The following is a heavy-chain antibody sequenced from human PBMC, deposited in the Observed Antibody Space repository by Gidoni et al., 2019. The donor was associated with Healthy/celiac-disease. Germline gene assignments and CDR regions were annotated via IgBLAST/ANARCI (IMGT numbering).Heavy chain of an antibody. J-gene: IGHJ6*02. CDR3: AREDVVVTAIWVYYYYGMDV. Sequence: QVQLVESGGGVVQPGRSLRLSCAASGFTFSSYAMHWVRQAPGKGLEWVAVISYDGSNKYYADSVKGRFTISRDNSKNTLYLQMNSLRAEDTAVYYCAREDVVVTAIWVYYYYGMDVWGQGTTVTVSS. V-gene: IGHV3-30*01. D-gene: IGHD2-21*02. CDR1: GFTFSSYA. CDR2: ISYDGSNK.